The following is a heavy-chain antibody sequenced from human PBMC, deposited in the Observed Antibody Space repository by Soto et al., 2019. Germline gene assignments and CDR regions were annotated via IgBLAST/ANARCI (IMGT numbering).Heavy chain of an antibody. D-gene: IGHD5-18*01. CDR1: GFTVSSTY. CDR2: IYSGGST. V-gene: IGHV3-53*04. Sequence: PGGSLRLSCAASGFTVSSTYMSWVRQAPGKGLEWVSVIYSGGSTYYADSVKGRFTISRHNSKNTLYLQMNSLRAEDTAVYYCARSTVDTAMVTYYFDYWGQGTLVTVSS. CDR3: ARSTVDTAMVTYYFDY. J-gene: IGHJ4*02.